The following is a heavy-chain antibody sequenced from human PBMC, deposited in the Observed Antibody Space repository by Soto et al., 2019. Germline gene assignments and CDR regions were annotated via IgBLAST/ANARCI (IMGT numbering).Heavy chain of an antibody. V-gene: IGHV3-43D*04. CDR1: GFTFDDYG. CDR2: ISWDGGST. D-gene: IGHD2-2*01. Sequence: GGSLRLSCAACGFTFDDYGMHWVRQAPGKGLEWVSLISWDGGSTYYADSVKGRLTISRDNSKNSLYLQMNSLRAEDTALYYCARGCSSSSCPYYYGMDVWGQGTTVTVSS. CDR3: ARGCSSSSCPYYYGMDV. J-gene: IGHJ6*02.